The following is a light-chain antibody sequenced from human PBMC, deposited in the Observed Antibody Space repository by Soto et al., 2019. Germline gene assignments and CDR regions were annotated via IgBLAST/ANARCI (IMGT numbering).Light chain of an antibody. CDR1: SSDVGSYNL. CDR3: CSYAGSGTVV. CDR2: EGT. J-gene: IGLJ7*01. Sequence: QSVLTQPASVSGSPGQSITISCTGTSSDVGSYNLVSWYQQHPDKAPKLMIYEGTKRPSGVSDRFSGYKSGNTASLTISGLQADDEADYYCCSYAGSGTVVFGGGNQLTVL. V-gene: IGLV2-23*01.